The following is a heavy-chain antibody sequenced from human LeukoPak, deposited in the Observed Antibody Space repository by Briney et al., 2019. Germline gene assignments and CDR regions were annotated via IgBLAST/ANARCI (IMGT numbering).Heavy chain of an antibody. CDR2: ISSSSSYI. D-gene: IGHD2-2*01. J-gene: IGHJ6*03. V-gene: IGHV3-21*01. Sequence: GGSLRLSCAASGFTFSSYSMNWVRQAPGKGPEWVSSISSSSSYIYYADSVKGRFTISRDNAKNSLYLQMNSLRAEDTAVYYCARGTVIVVVPAAIARNYYYYMDVWGKGTTVTVSS. CDR3: ARGTVIVVVPAAIARNYYYYMDV. CDR1: GFTFSSYS.